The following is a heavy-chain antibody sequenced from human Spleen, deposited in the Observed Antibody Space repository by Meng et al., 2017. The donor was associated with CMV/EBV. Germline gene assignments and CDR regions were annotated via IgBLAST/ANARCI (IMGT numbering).Heavy chain of an antibody. V-gene: IGHV3-30*02. CDR1: GFSFSING. Sequence: GGSLRLSCAASGFSFSINGMHWVRQAPGKGLEWLGFVKFDGNEYYADSAKGRFTISKDNSKATLYLQVSSLTTEDTAIYYCAKDGGQPGTMFFSFDVWGEGTMVTVS. J-gene: IGHJ3*01. D-gene: IGHD3/OR15-3a*01. CDR3: AKDGGQPGTMFFSFDV. CDR2: VKFDGNE.